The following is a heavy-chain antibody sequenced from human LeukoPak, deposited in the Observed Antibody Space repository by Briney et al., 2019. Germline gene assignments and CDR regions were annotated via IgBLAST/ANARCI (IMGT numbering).Heavy chain of an antibody. Sequence: GGSLTLSCAASGFIVANDRMSWVRQPPGKGLEWVSTVYGNGNTAYTDSVKGRFTISRDNSKNTLLLQMNSLRAEDTAVYFCVRERLGAIVENWGQGVLVIVSS. D-gene: IGHD3-16*02. J-gene: IGHJ4*02. V-gene: IGHV3-53*01. CDR1: GFIVANDR. CDR3: VRERLGAIVEN. CDR2: VYGNGNT.